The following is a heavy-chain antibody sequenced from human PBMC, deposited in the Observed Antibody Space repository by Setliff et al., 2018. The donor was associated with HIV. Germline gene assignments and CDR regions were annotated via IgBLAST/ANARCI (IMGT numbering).Heavy chain of an antibody. CDR3: ARNSDTAGYFLY. J-gene: IGHJ1*01. Sequence: ASVKVSCKTSGGTLSNYVITWVRQAPGQGLEWMGMIIPMYNIPAYAQKFQVRVTITADKSTNTAYMDLHSLTSEDTAVYYYARNSDTAGYFLYWGQGTPVTVSS. CDR2: IIPMYNIP. CDR1: GGTLSNYV. V-gene: IGHV1-69*04. D-gene: IGHD6-13*01.